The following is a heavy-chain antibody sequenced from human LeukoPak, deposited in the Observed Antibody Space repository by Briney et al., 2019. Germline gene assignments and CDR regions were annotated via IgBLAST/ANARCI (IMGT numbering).Heavy chain of an antibody. J-gene: IGHJ6*03. V-gene: IGHV4-30-4*08. Sequence: SQTLSLTCTVSGGSISSGDYYWSWIRQPPGKGLEWIGYIYYSGSTYYNPSLKSRVTISVDTSKTQFSLKLSSVTAADTAVYYCARTVLRFLEWLPPRPYYYYMDVWGKGTTVTVSS. D-gene: IGHD3-3*01. CDR1: GGSISSGDYY. CDR2: IYYSGST. CDR3: ARTVLRFLEWLPPRPYYYYMDV.